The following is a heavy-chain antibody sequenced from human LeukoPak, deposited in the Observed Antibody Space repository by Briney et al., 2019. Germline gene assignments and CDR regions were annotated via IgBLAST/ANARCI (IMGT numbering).Heavy chain of an antibody. Sequence: HSGGSLILSCAASGFTFSSYAMHWVRQAPGKGLEWVAVISYDGSNKYYADSVKGRFTISRDNSKNTLYLQMNSLRAEDTAVYYCARYCSSTSCYEGYWGQGTLVTVSS. CDR3: ARYCSSTSCYEGY. CDR1: GFTFSSYA. V-gene: IGHV3-30-3*01. D-gene: IGHD2-2*01. CDR2: ISYDGSNK. J-gene: IGHJ4*02.